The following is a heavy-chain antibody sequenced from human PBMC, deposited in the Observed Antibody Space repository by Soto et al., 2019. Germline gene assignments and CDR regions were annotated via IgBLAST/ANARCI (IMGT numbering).Heavy chain of an antibody. CDR1: GFTFGDYA. V-gene: IGHV3-49*04. D-gene: IGHD3-16*01. CDR2: IRRNAYGGKT. CDR3: TRASSLDFDF. Sequence: GGSLRLSCTTSGFTFGDYALSWVRQAPGKGLEWVGFIRRNAYGGKTDYAASVKGRFTISRDGSKSIAYLQMNSLRTEDTALYDCTRASSLDFDFWGQGTLVTVPQ. J-gene: IGHJ4*02.